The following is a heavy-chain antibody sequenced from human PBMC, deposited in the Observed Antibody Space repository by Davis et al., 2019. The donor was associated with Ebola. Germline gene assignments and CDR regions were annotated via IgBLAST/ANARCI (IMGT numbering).Heavy chain of an antibody. Sequence: AASVKVSCKASGYTFTTYGMNWVRQAPGQGLEWMGWINTNTGKSTYAQGFTGRFVFSLDTSVTTAHLQISRLKAEDTAVYYCARDHPYYDYIWGNYRSPWYYFDYWGQGTLVTVSS. J-gene: IGHJ4*02. V-gene: IGHV7-4-1*02. CDR1: GYTFTTYG. CDR2: INTNTGKS. D-gene: IGHD3-16*02. CDR3: ARDHPYYDYIWGNYRSPWYYFDY.